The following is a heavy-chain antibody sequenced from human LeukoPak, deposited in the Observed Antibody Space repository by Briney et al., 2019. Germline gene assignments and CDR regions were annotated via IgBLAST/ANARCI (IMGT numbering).Heavy chain of an antibody. J-gene: IGHJ4*02. D-gene: IGHD3-3*01. CDR3: SRGVFGVPGLVEY. Sequence: SETLSLTCTVSGGSISSSSYYWGWIRQPPGKGLEWIGSIYYSGSSYYNPSLKSRVTISVDTSKNQFSLKLSSVTAADTAVYYCSRGVFGVPGLVEYWGQGTLVTVSS. V-gene: IGHV4-39*01. CDR2: IYYSGSS. CDR1: GGSISSSSYY.